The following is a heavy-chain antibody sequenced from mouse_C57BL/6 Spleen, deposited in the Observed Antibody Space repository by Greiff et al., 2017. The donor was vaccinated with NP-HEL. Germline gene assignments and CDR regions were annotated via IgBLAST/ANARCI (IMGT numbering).Heavy chain of an antibody. CDR1: GYTFTSYW. CDR3: ARSYYGYDVGFSMDY. V-gene: IGHV1-61*01. Sequence: VKLLESGAELVRPGSSVKLSCKASGYTFTSYWMDWVKQRPGQGLEWIGNIYPSDSETHYNQKFKDKATLTVDKSSSTAYMQLSSLTSEDSAVYYCARSYYGYDVGFSMDYWGQGTSVTVSS. J-gene: IGHJ4*01. CDR2: IYPSDSET. D-gene: IGHD2-2*01.